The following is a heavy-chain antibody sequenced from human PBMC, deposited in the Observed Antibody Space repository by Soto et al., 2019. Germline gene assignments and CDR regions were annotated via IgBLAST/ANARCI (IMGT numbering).Heavy chain of an antibody. CDR3: ARDRRSITGTTVVTLDAFDI. V-gene: IGHV1-18*01. J-gene: IGHJ3*02. Sequence: GASVKVSCKASGYTFTSYGISWVRQAPGQGLERMGWISAYNGNTHYAQNLQGRVTMTTDTSTSTAYMALRSLRSDDTAVYYCARDRRSITGTTVVTLDAFDIWGQGTIVTGSS. D-gene: IGHD4-17*01. CDR2: ISAYNGNT. CDR1: GYTFTSYG.